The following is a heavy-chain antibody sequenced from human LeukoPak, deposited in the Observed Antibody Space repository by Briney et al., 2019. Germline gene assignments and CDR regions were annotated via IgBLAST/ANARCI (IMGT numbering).Heavy chain of an antibody. Sequence: GGSLRLSCAASGFIFSNYWMSWVRQAPGKGLEWVANIKEDGNEKNYGDSVKGRFTISRDNARKSLYLEMSSLRAEDTAVYYCGTLSDDFWGQGTLVTVS. CDR1: GFIFSNYW. CDR3: GTLSDDF. CDR2: IKEDGNEK. V-gene: IGHV3-7*01. J-gene: IGHJ4*02.